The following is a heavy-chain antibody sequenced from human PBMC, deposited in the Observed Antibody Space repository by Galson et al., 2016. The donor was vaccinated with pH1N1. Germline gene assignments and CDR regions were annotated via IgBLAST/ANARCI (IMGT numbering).Heavy chain of an antibody. J-gene: IGHJ5*02. CDR3: AKDIDLGAFQS. CDR1: GFIFNRHG. D-gene: IGHD3-16*01. CDR2: VSPRGDIT. Sequence: SLRLSCAASGFIFNRHGMNWVRQAPGKGLEWVSGVSPRGDITYYADSVKGRFTIFRDNSRNTVSLQMSSLRAEDTALYYCAKDIDLGAFQSWGQGTRVTVSS. V-gene: IGHV3-23*01.